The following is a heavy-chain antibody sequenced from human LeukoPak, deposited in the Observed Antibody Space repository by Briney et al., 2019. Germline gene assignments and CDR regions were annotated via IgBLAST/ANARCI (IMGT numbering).Heavy chain of an antibody. Sequence: GGSLRLSCATSGFTFSSYGMHWVRQAPGKGLNWVAFIRYDGSNEYYADSVKGRFTISRDNSMKTLYLQMNSLRAEDTAVYYCAKGYAAYSYGYYFDYWGQGTLVTVSS. J-gene: IGHJ4*02. CDR2: IRYDGSNE. CDR3: AKGYAAYSYGYYFDY. V-gene: IGHV3-30*02. D-gene: IGHD5-18*01. CDR1: GFTFSSYG.